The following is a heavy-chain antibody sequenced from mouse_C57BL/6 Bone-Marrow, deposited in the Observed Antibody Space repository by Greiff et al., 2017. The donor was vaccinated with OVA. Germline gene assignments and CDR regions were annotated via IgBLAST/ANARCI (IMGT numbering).Heavy chain of an antibody. CDR2: IRNKANNHAT. CDR1: GFTFSDAW. Sequence: EVKVEESGGGLVQPGGSMKLSCAASGFTFSDAWMDWVRQSPEKGLEWVAEIRNKANNHATYYAESVKGRFTISRDDSKRSVYLQMNSLRAEDTGIYYCTRNDYDGSYWYFDVWGTGTTVTVSS. J-gene: IGHJ1*03. V-gene: IGHV6-6*01. CDR3: TRNDYDGSYWYFDV. D-gene: IGHD2-4*01.